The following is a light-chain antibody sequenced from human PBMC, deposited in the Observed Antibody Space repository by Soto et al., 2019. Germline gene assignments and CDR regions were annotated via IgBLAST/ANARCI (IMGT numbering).Light chain of an antibody. J-gene: IGLJ1*01. CDR2: DVT. CDR1: SSDVGGYDY. Sequence: QSALTQPPSVSGSPGQSVTISCTGTSSDVGGYDYVSWYQQRPGKAPKRLIYDVTKRPSGVPDRFSGSKSGNTASLTISGLQAEDEADFYCCSYGGSFPYVFGTGTKVTVL. CDR3: CSYGGSFPYV. V-gene: IGLV2-11*01.